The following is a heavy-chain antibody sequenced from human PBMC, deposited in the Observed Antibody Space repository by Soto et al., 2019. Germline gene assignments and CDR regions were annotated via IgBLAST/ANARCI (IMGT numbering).Heavy chain of an antibody. D-gene: IGHD6-13*01. CDR1: GGSFSGYY. CDR2: INHSGST. J-gene: IGHJ6*02. Sequence: LSLTCAVYGGSFSGYYWSWIRQPPGKGLEWIGEINHSGSTNYNPSLKSRVTISVDTSKNQFSLKLSSVTAADTAVYYCARGGWHSSSWSHYYYYGMDVWGQGTTVTVSS. CDR3: ARGGWHSSSWSHYYYYGMDV. V-gene: IGHV4-34*01.